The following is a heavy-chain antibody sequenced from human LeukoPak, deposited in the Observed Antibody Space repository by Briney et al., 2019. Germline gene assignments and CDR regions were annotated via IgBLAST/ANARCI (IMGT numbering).Heavy chain of an antibody. D-gene: IGHD3-16*01. J-gene: IGHJ4*02. CDR1: GVTLRRVG. V-gene: IGHV3-74*03. CDR3: VRDLILVWTPGDDFDH. Sequence: PGGSLRLSCVASGVTLRRVGMHWVRKVPGKGLEWVSRINEDASTITYADSVKGRFTISRDNAKNTLYLQMNSLRAEDTAVYFCVRDLILVWTPGDDFDHWGQGTLVTVSS. CDR2: INEDASTI.